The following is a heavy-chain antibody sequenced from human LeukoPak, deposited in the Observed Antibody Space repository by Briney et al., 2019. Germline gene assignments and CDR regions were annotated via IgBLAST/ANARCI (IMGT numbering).Heavy chain of an antibody. CDR3: ARNYCYDSSGSDAFDI. V-gene: IGHV3-33*01. Sequence: PRGSLRLSCAASGFTFSSYGMHWVRQAPGKGLERVADIWYDGSNKYYADSVKGRFTISRDNSKNTLYLQMSSVRAEDTAVYYCARNYCYDSSGSDAFDIWGQGTMVTVSS. CDR1: GFTFSSYG. CDR2: IWYDGSNK. J-gene: IGHJ3*02. D-gene: IGHD3-22*01.